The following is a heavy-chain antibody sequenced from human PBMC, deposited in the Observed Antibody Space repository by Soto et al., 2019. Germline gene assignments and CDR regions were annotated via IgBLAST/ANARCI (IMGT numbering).Heavy chain of an antibody. J-gene: IGHJ5*02. D-gene: IGHD5-12*01. V-gene: IGHV4-38-2*02. CDR3: ARDPLYSGYDSLHRNWFDP. CDR1: GFSISSGYY. Sequence: SETLSLTCAVSGFSISSGYYWGWIRQPPGKGLEWIGSIYHSGSTYYNPSLKSRVTISVDTSKNQFSLRLSSVTAADTAVYYCARDPLYSGYDSLHRNWFDPWGQGTLVTVSS. CDR2: IYHSGST.